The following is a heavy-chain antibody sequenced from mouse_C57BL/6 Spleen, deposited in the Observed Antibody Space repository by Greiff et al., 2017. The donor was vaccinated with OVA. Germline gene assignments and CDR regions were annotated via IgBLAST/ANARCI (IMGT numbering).Heavy chain of an antibody. V-gene: IGHV3-6*01. CDR3: ARAELGYAMDY. CDR2: ISYDGSN. J-gene: IGHJ4*01. D-gene: IGHD4-1*01. CDR1: GYSITSGYY. Sequence: ESGPGLVKPSQSLSLTCSVTGYSITSGYYWNWIRQFPGNKLEWMGYISYDGSNNYNPSLKNRISITRDTSKNQFFLKLNSVTTEDTATYYCARAELGYAMDYWGQGTSVTVSS.